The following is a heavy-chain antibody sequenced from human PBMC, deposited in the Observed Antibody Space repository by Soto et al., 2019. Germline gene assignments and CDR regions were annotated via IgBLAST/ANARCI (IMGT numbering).Heavy chain of an antibody. CDR2: IVPTDRS. J-gene: IGHJ5*01. D-gene: IGHD2-15*01. CDR3: GRLGYGYNSFDS. V-gene: IGHV4-30-4*01. Sequence: PSETLSLTCTVSGGSISSGAFYWGWLRQAPGKGLEWVGYIVPTDRSYYKPPQLRRGNISAAMSTNQFSLQEMNVTDADSALFYCGRLGYGYNSFDSWGHGTLVTVSS. CDR1: GGSISSGAFY.